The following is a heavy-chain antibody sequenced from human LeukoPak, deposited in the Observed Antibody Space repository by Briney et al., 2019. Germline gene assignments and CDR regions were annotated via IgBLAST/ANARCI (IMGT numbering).Heavy chain of an antibody. V-gene: IGHV3-48*01. CDR2: ISSSSSTI. J-gene: IGHJ4*02. CDR3: ARSFFQWNYGSCLDS. CDR1: GFTFSSYS. Sequence: PGGSLRLSCAASGFTFSSYSMNWVRQAPGEGLEWVSYISSSSSTIYYADSVKGRFTISRDNSRSILYLQMNSLRPEDTAVYSCARSFFQWNYGSCLDSWGQGTLVTVSS. D-gene: IGHD1-7*01.